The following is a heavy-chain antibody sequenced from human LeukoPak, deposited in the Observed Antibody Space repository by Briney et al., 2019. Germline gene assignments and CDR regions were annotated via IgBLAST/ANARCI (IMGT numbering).Heavy chain of an antibody. D-gene: IGHD2-15*01. Sequence: GESLKISCKGSGYSVTSYWIGWVRQMPGKRLEWMGIIYPGDSDTRYSPSFQGQVTISADKSISTAYLQWSSLKASDTAMYYCARIVVVAAFDYWGQGTLVTVSS. CDR1: GYSVTSYW. V-gene: IGHV5-51*01. CDR3: ARIVVVAAFDY. J-gene: IGHJ4*02. CDR2: IYPGDSDT.